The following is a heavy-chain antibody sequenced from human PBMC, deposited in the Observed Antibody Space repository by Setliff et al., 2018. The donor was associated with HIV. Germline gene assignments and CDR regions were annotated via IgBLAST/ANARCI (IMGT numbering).Heavy chain of an antibody. CDR3: AKGRGSSSWDAFDI. Sequence: PGGSLRLSCAASGFTFSSYSMNWVRQAPGKGLEWVSGISGIGGRTYYADSVKGRFTISRDKSKNTLYLQMNSLRVEDTAIYYCAKGRGSSSWDAFDIWGQGTMVTVSS. CDR2: ISGIGGRT. CDR1: GFTFSSYS. J-gene: IGHJ3*02. V-gene: IGHV3-23*01. D-gene: IGHD6-13*01.